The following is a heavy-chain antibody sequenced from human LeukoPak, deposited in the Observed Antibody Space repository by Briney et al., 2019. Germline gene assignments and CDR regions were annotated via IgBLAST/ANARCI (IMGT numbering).Heavy chain of an antibody. CDR3: ASYYYDSSGYAFDY. CDR1: GGTFSSYA. V-gene: IGHV1-69*13. D-gene: IGHD3-22*01. Sequence: ASVKVSCKASGGTFSSYAISWVRQAPGQGLERMGGIIPIFGTANYAQKFQGRVTITADESTSTAYMELSSLRSEDTAVYYCASYYYDSSGYAFDYWGQGTLVTVSS. CDR2: IIPIFGTA. J-gene: IGHJ4*02.